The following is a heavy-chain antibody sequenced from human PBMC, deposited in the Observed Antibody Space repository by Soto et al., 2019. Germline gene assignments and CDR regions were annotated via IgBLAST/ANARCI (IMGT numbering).Heavy chain of an antibody. D-gene: IGHD3-16*01. V-gene: IGHV3-30-3*01. CDR2: ISYDGSYK. Sequence: GGSLRLSCTASGFTFNSHTMHWVRQAPGEGLEWVAVISYDGSYKFYADSVKGRFTISRGNSKSTLYLQMNRLTAADTAIYYCARDGLTALGMIPPWDVDVWGQGIPVTVSS. J-gene: IGHJ6*02. CDR3: ARDGLTALGMIPPWDVDV. CDR1: GFTFNSHT.